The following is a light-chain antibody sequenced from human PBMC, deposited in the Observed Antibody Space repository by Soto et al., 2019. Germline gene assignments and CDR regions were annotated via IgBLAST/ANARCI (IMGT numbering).Light chain of an antibody. V-gene: IGKV1-5*03. J-gene: IGKJ1*01. CDR2: RAS. Sequence: DIPMTQSPSTLSASVGDRVTITCRASQNINNWLAWYQQKPGKAPKLLIYRASSFENGVPSRFSCRRSGTDLFFTITRLQPDDFATYYCHQYSSDSTFGQGNKVEI. CDR3: HQYSSDST. CDR1: QNINNW.